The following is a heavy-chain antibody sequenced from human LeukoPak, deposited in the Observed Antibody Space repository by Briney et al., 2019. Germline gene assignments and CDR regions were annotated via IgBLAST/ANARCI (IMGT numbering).Heavy chain of an antibody. V-gene: IGHV4-34*01. D-gene: IGHD6-13*01. CDR3: ARGRGAAAV. CDR1: GGSFSGYY. Sequence: SETLSLTCAVHGGSFSGYYWSWIRQPPGKGLEWIGEINHSGSTNYNPSLKSRVTISVDTSKNQFSLKLSSVTAADTAVYYCARGRGAAAVWGQGTLVTVSS. CDR2: INHSGST. J-gene: IGHJ4*02.